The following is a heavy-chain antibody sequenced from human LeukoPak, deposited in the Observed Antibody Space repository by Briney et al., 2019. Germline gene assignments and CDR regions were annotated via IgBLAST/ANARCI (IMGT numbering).Heavy chain of an antibody. J-gene: IGHJ4*02. CDR3: ANAVFDY. CDR2: ISYDGSNK. V-gene: IGHV3-30*18. CDR1: GFTFSSYG. Sequence: QTGGSLRLSCAASGFTFSSYGMHWVRQAPGKGLEWVAVISYDGSNKYYADSVKGRFTISRDNSKNTLYLQMNSLRAEDTAVYYCANAVFDYWGQGTLVTVSS.